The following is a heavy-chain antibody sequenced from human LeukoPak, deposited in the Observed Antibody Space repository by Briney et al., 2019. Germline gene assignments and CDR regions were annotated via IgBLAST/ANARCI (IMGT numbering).Heavy chain of an antibody. Sequence: GGSLRLSCAASGFTFSSYEMNWVRQAPGKGLEWVSYISSSGSTIYYADSVKGRFTISRDNAKNSLYLQMNSLRAEDTALYYCAKARRSSWYDGALGYWGQGTLVTVSS. CDR3: AKARRSSWYDGALGY. D-gene: IGHD6-13*01. CDR2: ISSSGSTI. J-gene: IGHJ4*02. V-gene: IGHV3-48*03. CDR1: GFTFSSYE.